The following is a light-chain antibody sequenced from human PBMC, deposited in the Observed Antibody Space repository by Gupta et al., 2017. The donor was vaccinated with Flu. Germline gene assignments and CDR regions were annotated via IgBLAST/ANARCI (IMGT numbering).Light chain of an antibody. CDR1: NSNVGDKY. J-gene: IGLJ2*01. Sequence: KVTTSCSGSNSNVGDKYVSWYQQLPGTVPKLLMFDNGKRPSGIPDRFSGSKSGASASLGINGVQTEDEAEDYCGTWDTSLRAGVFGGGTKVTVL. CDR2: DNG. CDR3: GTWDTSLRAGV. V-gene: IGLV1-51*01.